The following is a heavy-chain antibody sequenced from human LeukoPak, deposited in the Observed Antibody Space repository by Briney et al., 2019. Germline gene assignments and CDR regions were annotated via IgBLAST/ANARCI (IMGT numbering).Heavy chain of an antibody. CDR1: GFTFSSYE. J-gene: IGHJ5*02. CDR3: ARDGVSGWYVGNWFDP. CDR2: ISSSGSTI. D-gene: IGHD6-19*01. V-gene: IGHV3-48*03. Sequence: PGGSLRLSCAASGFTFSSYEMNWVRQAPGKGLEWVSYISSSGSTIYYADSVKGRFTISRDNAKNSLYLQMNSLRAEDTAVYYCARDGVSGWYVGNWFDPWGQGTLVTVSS.